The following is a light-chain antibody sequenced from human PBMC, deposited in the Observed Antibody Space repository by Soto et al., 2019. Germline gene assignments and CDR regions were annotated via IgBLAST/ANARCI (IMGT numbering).Light chain of an antibody. CDR1: QGISSY. Sequence: DIQLTQSPSFLSASVGDRVTITCRASQGISSYLAWYQQAPGKAPKLLIYAASTLQSGVPSRFSGSGSETEFTLTISSLQPEDFATYYCQQVNSYPLTFGGGTKVELK. V-gene: IGKV1-9*01. CDR3: QQVNSYPLT. J-gene: IGKJ4*01. CDR2: AAS.